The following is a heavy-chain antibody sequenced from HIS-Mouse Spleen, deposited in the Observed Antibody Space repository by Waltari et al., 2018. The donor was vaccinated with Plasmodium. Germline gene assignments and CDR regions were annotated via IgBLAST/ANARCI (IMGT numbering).Heavy chain of an antibody. D-gene: IGHD6-13*01. CDR1: VVTFSSYW. V-gene: IGHV3-7*01. CDR3: ASSWYWYFDL. Sequence: EVQLVESGGGLVQPGGSLRPSCAASVVTFSSYWMSWVRQAPGKGLEWVANIKQDGSEKYYVDSVKGRFTISRDNAKNSLYLQMNSLRAEDTAVYYCASSWYWYFDLWGRGTLVTVSS. CDR2: IKQDGSEK. J-gene: IGHJ2*01.